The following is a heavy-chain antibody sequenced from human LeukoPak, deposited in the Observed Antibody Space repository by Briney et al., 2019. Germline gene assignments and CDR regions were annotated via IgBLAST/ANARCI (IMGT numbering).Heavy chain of an antibody. Sequence: SETLSLTCTVSGGSISSYYWSWIRQPPGKGLEWIGYIYYSGSTNYNPSLKSRVTISVDTSKNQFSLKLSSVTAADTAVYYCARAGSSGWYDPFDYWGQGTLVTVSS. J-gene: IGHJ4*02. CDR3: ARAGSSGWYDPFDY. V-gene: IGHV4-59*01. CDR1: GGSISSYY. CDR2: IYYSGST. D-gene: IGHD6-19*01.